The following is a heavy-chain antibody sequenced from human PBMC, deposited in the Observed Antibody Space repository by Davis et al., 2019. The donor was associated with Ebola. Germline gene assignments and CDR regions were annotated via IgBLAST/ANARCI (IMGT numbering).Heavy chain of an antibody. J-gene: IGHJ5*02. Sequence: ASVKVSCKASGYTFTGFYIHWARQAPGQGLEWMGWMNPNSGNTGYAQKFQGRVTMTRNTSISTAYMELSSLRSEDTAVYYCAREGGSYYGNWFDPWGQGTLVTVSS. CDR3: AREGGSYYGNWFDP. D-gene: IGHD1-26*01. CDR1: GYTFTGFY. CDR2: MNPNSGNT. V-gene: IGHV1-8*02.